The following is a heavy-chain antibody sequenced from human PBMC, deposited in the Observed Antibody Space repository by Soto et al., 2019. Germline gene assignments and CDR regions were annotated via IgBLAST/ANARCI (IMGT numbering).Heavy chain of an antibody. CDR2: INAGNGNT. CDR1: GYTFTSYA. J-gene: IGHJ1*01. Sequence: GASVKVSCKASGYTFTSYAMHWVRQAPGQRLEWMGWINAGNGNTKYSQKFQGRVTITRDTSASTAYMELSSLRSEDTAVYYCARDPSIIQVPGTGWLGAWGQRSLVTVSS. D-gene: IGHD6-19*01. V-gene: IGHV1-3*01. CDR3: ARDPSIIQVPGTGWLGA.